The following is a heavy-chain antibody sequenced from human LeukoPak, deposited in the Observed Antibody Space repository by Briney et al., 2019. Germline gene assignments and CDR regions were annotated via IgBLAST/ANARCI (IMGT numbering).Heavy chain of an antibody. Sequence: ASVKVSCKASGYTFTSYGISWVRQAPGQGLEWMGWISAYNGNTNYAQKLQGRVTMTRDMSTSTVYMELSSLRSEDTAVYYCARETSYYDSSVPRAFDIWGQGTMVTVSS. D-gene: IGHD3-22*01. V-gene: IGHV1-18*01. CDR2: ISAYNGNT. J-gene: IGHJ3*02. CDR1: GYTFTSYG. CDR3: ARETSYYDSSVPRAFDI.